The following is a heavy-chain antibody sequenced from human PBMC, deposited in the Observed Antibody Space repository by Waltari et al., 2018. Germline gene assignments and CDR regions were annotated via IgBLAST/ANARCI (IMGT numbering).Heavy chain of an antibody. CDR1: GYSISSGYY. J-gene: IGHJ5*02. D-gene: IGHD3-10*01. CDR2: IYHSEST. Sequence: QVQLQESGPGLVKPSETLSLPCAVSGYSISSGYYCGWIRPPPGKGLKWIGSIYHSESTYYNPALKRRVTISVDTSKNQFSLKLSSVTAADTAVYYCARQKVQGVKVWFDPWGQGTLVTVSS. V-gene: IGHV4-38-2*01. CDR3: ARQKVQGVKVWFDP.